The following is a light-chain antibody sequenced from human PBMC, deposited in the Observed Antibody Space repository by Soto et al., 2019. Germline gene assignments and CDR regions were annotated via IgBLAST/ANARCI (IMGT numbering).Light chain of an antibody. CDR2: ATS. CDR3: QRYGLSPRFS. Sequence: EIVLTQSPGTLSLSPGERASLSCRASQSLNRNYVAWYQQKVGQAPRLLIYATSGKATGIPDRFRGSGSGTEFNLTIARLEPEDFAVYYCQRYGLSPRFSFGPGTKVEIK. J-gene: IGKJ3*01. CDR1: QSLNRNY. V-gene: IGKV3-20*01.